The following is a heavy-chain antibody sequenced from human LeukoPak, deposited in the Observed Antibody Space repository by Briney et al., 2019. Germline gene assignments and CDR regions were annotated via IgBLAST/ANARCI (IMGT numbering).Heavy chain of an antibody. CDR3: ARDYGDSSGYGAFDI. V-gene: IGHV3-21*01. J-gene: IGHJ3*02. Sequence: PGGSLRLSCAASGFTFSSYSMNWVRQAPGKGLEWVSSISSSSSYIYYADSVKGRLTISRDNAKNSLYLQMNSLRAEDTAVYYCARDYGDSSGYGAFDIWGQGTMVTVSS. D-gene: IGHD3-22*01. CDR2: ISSSSSYI. CDR1: GFTFSSYS.